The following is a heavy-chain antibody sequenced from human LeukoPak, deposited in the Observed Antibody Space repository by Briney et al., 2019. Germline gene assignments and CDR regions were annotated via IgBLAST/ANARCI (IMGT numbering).Heavy chain of an antibody. V-gene: IGHV3-21*01. CDR2: ISSSSSYI. CDR3: ASGYNWKDHFDY. CDR1: GCTFSSYS. D-gene: IGHD1-1*01. Sequence: GGALRLSCAASGCTFSSYSMNWVRQAPGKGLEWASSISSSSSYIYYADSVKGRFTISRDNAKNSLYLRMNSLRAEDTAVYYCASGYNWKDHFDYWGQGTLVTVSS. J-gene: IGHJ4*02.